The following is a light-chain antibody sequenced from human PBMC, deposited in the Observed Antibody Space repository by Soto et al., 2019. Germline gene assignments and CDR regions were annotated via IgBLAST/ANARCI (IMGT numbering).Light chain of an antibody. CDR3: QQYGSSPLIS. CDR2: GAS. V-gene: IGKV3-20*01. CDR1: QTVSITS. Sequence: LAPRESATLSCRASQTVSITSLTWYQQKPGQALRLLIFGASKRATGIPDRFSGSGSGRDFTLTISGLEPEDFAVYYCQQYGSSPLISFGQRTRLEIK. J-gene: IGKJ5*01.